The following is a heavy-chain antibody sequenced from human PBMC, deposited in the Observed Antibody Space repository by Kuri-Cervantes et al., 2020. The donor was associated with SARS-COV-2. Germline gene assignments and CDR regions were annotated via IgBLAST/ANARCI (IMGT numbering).Heavy chain of an antibody. CDR3: AYLGAYSSGFDF. D-gene: IGHD4-11*01. J-gene: IGHJ5*01. CDR1: GFTFSSYA. V-gene: IGHV3-23*01. Sequence: GESLKISCAASGFTFSSYAMSWVRQAPGKGLEWVSSIRSGDGTPSYADSVKGRFTISRDNSKDTLYLQMISLRADDTAVYYCAYLGAYSSGFDFWGQGTLVTVSS. CDR2: IRSGDGTP.